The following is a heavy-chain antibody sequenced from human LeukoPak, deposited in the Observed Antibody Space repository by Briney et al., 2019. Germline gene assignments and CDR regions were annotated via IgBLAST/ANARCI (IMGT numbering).Heavy chain of an antibody. CDR1: GGTFSSYA. CDR2: IIPIFGTA. J-gene: IGHJ6*02. D-gene: IGHD6-19*01. CDR3: ARGSWSSGWPYYYYYGMDV. Sequence: ASVKVSCNASGGTFSSYAISWVRQAPGQGPEWMGGIIPIFGTANYGQKFQGRVTITADESTSTAYMELSSLRSEDTAVYYCARGSWSSGWPYYYYYGMDVWGQGTTVTVSS. V-gene: IGHV1-69*13.